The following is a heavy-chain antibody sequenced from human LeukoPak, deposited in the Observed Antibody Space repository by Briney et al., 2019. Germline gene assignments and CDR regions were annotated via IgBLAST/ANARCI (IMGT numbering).Heavy chain of an antibody. J-gene: IGHJ5*02. D-gene: IGHD2-2*01. CDR1: GGSISSYY. V-gene: IGHV4-4*07. CDR2: IYTSGST. Sequence: SETLSLTCTVSGGSISSYYWSWIRQPAGKGLEWIGRIYTSGSTNYNPSLKSRVTMSVDTSKNQCSLKLSSVTAADTAVYYCARDKGVCSSTSCYDWFDPWGQGTLVTVSS. CDR3: ARDKGVCSSTSCYDWFDP.